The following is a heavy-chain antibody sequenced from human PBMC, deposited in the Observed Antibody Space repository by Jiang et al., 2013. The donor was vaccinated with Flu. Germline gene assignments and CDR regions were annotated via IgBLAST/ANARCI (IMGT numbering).Heavy chain of an antibody. CDR2: INGGNGHT. J-gene: IGHJ4*02. CDR1: GYTFFTYP. Sequence: GAEVKKPGASVKISCTASGYTFFTYPIHWVRQAPGQRPEWMGWINGGNGHTKFSQRFQGRLTISRDASASTSYMELSSLTSADTAVYYCARETYGDYLFGYWGQGTL. CDR3: ARETYGDYLFGY. V-gene: IGHV1-3*01. D-gene: IGHD4-17*01.